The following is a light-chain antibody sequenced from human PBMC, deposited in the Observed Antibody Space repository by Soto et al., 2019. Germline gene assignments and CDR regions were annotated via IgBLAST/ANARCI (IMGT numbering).Light chain of an antibody. CDR1: QSLLHSNGYNY. CDR2: LGS. V-gene: IGKV2-28*01. J-gene: IGKJ4*01. Sequence: DIVMTQSPLSLPVTPGEPASISCRSSQSLLHSNGYNYLDWYLQKPGQSPQLLIYLGSNRASGVPAGLGGGGSGTDFTLTTSRGGAGDVGVYYSMKVLQTPLTFGGGTKVEIK. CDR3: MKVLQTPLT.